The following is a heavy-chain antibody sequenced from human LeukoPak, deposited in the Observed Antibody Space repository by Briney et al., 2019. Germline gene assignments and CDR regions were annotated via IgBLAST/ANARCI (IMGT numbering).Heavy chain of an antibody. Sequence: ASVKVSCKASGYTFTGYYMHWVRQAPGQGLEWMGWIHPNTGNTNYAQKFQGRVTMTTDTSISTAFMELRSLRSDDTAVYYCARDHPGPIDYYGFDYWGQGTLVTVSS. CDR3: ARDHPGPIDYYGFDY. CDR1: GYTFTGYY. D-gene: IGHD3-10*01. V-gene: IGHV1-2*02. J-gene: IGHJ4*02. CDR2: IHPNTGNT.